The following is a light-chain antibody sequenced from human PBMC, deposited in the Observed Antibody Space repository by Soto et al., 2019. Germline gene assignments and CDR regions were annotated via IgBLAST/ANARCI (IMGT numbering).Light chain of an antibody. J-gene: IGLJ3*02. CDR3: QVWDRSTRV. CDR1: KLGNKY. V-gene: IGLV3-1*01. Sequence: SYELTQPPSVSVSPGQTASITCSGDKLGNKYACWYQQKPGQSPVLVIYKDSKRPSWTPERFSGSNSGNTATLTISGTQAMDEADYYCQVWDRSTRVFGGGTKLTVL. CDR2: KDS.